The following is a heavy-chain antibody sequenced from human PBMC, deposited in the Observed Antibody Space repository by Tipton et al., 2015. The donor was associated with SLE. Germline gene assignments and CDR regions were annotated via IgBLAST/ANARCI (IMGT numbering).Heavy chain of an antibody. CDR1: GGSFSGYY. CDR2: INHSGST. D-gene: IGHD6-13*01. J-gene: IGHJ3*02. Sequence: LRLSCAVYGGSFSGYYWSWIRQPPGKGLEWIGEINHSGSTNYNPSLKSRVTISVDTSKNQFSLKLSSVTAADTAVYYRARRIDSSSWHWTGSAFDIWGQGTMVTVSS. CDR3: ARRIDSSSWHWTGSAFDI. V-gene: IGHV4-34*01.